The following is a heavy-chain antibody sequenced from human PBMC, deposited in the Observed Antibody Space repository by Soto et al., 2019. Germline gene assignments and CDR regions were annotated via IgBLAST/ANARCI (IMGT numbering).Heavy chain of an antibody. CDR1: GFTFSSYA. CDR3: ARDQLKFGGGEFDY. CDR2: ISYDGSNK. J-gene: IGHJ4*02. Sequence: QVQLVESGGGVVQPGRSLRLSCAASGFTFSSYAMHWVRQAPGKGLEWVAVISYDGSNKYYADSVKGRFTISRDNSKNTLYLQMNSLRAEHTAVYYCARDQLKFGGGEFDYWGQGTLVTVSS. V-gene: IGHV3-30-3*01. D-gene: IGHD2-21*01.